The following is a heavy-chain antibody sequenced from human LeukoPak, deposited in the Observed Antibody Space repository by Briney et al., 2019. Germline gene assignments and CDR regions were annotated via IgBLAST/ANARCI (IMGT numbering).Heavy chain of an antibody. CDR1: GGSFSGYY. Sequence: SETLSLTCAVYGGSFSGYYWSWIRQPPGKGLEWIGEINHSGSTNYNPSLKSRVTISVDTSKNQFSLKLSSVTAADTAVYYCARRYGYYYGSGSYYKNWYYFDYWGQGTLVTVSS. CDR3: ARRYGYYYGSGSYYKNWYYFDY. D-gene: IGHD3-10*01. J-gene: IGHJ4*02. CDR2: INHSGST. V-gene: IGHV4-34*01.